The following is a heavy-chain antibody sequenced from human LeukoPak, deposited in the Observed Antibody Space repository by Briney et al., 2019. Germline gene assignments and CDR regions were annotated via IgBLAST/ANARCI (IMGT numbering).Heavy chain of an antibody. CDR3: ANVGSTNWHYAFPI. CDR1: GFTFSTSA. CDR2: ISYDGGTT. J-gene: IGHJ3*02. V-gene: IGHV3-23*01. D-gene: IGHD1-26*01. Sequence: GGSLRLSCSASGFTFSTSAMTWVRQAPGKGPEWVSFISYDGGTTSYSDSAKGRFTISRDNSKNTLCLQLNSLRAEDTAVYSCANVGSTNWHYAFPIWGQGTTVTVSS.